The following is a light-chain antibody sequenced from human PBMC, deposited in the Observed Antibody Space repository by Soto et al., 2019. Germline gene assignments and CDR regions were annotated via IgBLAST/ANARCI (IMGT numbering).Light chain of an antibody. Sequence: QSAPTQPPSASGSPGQSVTISCTGTSSDVGGYNYVSWYQHHPGKAPKLMISEVTNRPSGVPDRFSGSKSGNTASLTVSGLHAEDEADYYCTSYSGSNTPYVFGTGTKVTVL. J-gene: IGLJ1*01. CDR2: EVT. CDR3: TSYSGSNTPYV. V-gene: IGLV2-8*01. CDR1: SSDVGGYNY.